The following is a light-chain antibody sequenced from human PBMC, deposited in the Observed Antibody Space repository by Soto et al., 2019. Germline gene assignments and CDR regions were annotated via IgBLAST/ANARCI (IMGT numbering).Light chain of an antibody. V-gene: IGKV3-11*01. Sequence: EIVLTQSPATLSLSPGERATLSCRASQSVSSYLAWYQQKPGQAPSLLIYDASNRATGIPARFSGSGSGTDFALTISGLEPEDFAVYYCQQRSNWLTFGGGTKVDIK. CDR3: QQRSNWLT. J-gene: IGKJ4*01. CDR1: QSVSSY. CDR2: DAS.